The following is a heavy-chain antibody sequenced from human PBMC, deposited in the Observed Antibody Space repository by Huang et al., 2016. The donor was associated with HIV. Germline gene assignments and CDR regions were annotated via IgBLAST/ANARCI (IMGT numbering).Heavy chain of an antibody. Sequence: EVQLVESGGGLVKSGGSLRLSCLASGFSFSSYTRNWVRQAHGGGLGWGSSIMRRSSYIYYADSVKGRFTISRDDPKNSLFLQMNSLRGEDTAVYYCARVDYDISTGYATTYYYYGMDVWGQGTSVTVSS. CDR2: IMRRSSYI. V-gene: IGHV3-21*06. CDR1: GFSFSSYT. D-gene: IGHD3-9*01. CDR3: ARVDYDISTGYATTYYYYGMDV. J-gene: IGHJ6*02.